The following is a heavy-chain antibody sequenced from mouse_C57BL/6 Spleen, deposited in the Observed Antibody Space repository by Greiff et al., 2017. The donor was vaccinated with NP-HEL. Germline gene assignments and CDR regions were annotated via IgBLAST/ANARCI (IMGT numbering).Heavy chain of an antibody. J-gene: IGHJ2*01. CDR1: GYTFTSYW. CDR2: IDPSDSET. V-gene: IGHV1-52*01. Sequence: QVQLQQPGAELVRPGSSVKLSCKASGYTFTSYWMHWVKQRPIQGLEWIGNIDPSDSETHYNQKFKDKATLTVDKSSSTAYMQLSSLTSEDSAVYYCAREGGDYGSSYYFDYWGQGTTLTVSS. D-gene: IGHD1-1*01. CDR3: AREGGDYGSSYYFDY.